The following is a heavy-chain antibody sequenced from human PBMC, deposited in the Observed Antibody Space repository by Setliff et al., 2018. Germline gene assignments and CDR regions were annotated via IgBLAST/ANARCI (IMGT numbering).Heavy chain of an antibody. V-gene: IGHV3-30*03. CDR1: GFAFDSYA. CDR2: IFHDGRDI. CDR3: VASPSNKNGHFEY. Sequence: GALRLSCAASGFAFDSYAMHWVRQAPGKGLEWVAIIFHDGRDIYYADSVLGRFTISRDNIKNTAFLQMNSLRADDTAMYYCVASPSNKNGHFEYWGQGTLVTVSS. J-gene: IGHJ4*02.